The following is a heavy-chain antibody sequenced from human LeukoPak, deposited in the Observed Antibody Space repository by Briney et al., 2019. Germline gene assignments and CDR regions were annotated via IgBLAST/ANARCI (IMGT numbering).Heavy chain of an antibody. D-gene: IGHD1-26*01. Sequence: ASVKVSCKASGYTFTSYGISWVRQAPGQGLEWMGWMSPDSDGTNFAQNFQGRVSTTRDTSIRTVYLELRSLRADDTAVYYCANQEGIGAPGAWFDNWGQGTLVTVSS. J-gene: IGHJ4*02. V-gene: IGHV1-18*01. CDR2: MSPDSDGT. CDR3: ANQEGIGAPGAWFDN. CDR1: GYTFTSYG.